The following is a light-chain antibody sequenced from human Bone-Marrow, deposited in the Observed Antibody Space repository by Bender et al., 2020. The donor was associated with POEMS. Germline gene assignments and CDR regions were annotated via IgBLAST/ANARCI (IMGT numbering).Light chain of an antibody. V-gene: IGLV3-21*02. CDR1: NIGRKS. J-gene: IGLJ3*02. CDR3: QVWDSSADHWV. Sequence: SYELTQPPSVSVAPGETARITCGGNNIGRKSVHWYQQKPGQAPMLVVYDDSDRPSGIPERFSGTNSENTATLTITRVEAGDEADYYCQVWDSSADHWVFGGGTKLTVL. CDR2: DDS.